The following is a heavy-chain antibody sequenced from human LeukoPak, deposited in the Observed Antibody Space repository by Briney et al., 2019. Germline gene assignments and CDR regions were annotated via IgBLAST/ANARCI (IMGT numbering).Heavy chain of an antibody. CDR3: ARGPGGTIFGVVPTAPDY. J-gene: IGHJ4*02. D-gene: IGHD3-3*01. CDR2: ISYDGSNK. CDR1: GFTFSSYA. Sequence: GGSLRLSCAASGFTFSSYAMHWVRQAPGKGLEWVAVISYDGSNKYYADSVKGRFTISRDNSKNTLYLQMNSLRAEDTAVYYCARGPGGTIFGVVPTAPDYWGQGTLVTVSS. V-gene: IGHV3-30-3*01.